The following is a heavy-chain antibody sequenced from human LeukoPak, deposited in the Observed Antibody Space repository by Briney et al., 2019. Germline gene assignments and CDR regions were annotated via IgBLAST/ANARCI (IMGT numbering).Heavy chain of an antibody. CDR2: IYPGDSDT. CDR3: ARTYSSSWYTRYFQH. Sequence: NSGEPLRISCKGSGYSFSNYWVGWVRQMPGKGLEWMGIIYPGDSDTRYSPSFQGQVTISVDKSISTAYLQWRSLKASDTAMYYCARTYSSSWYTRYFQHWGQGTLVTVSS. J-gene: IGHJ1*01. CDR1: GYSFSNYW. D-gene: IGHD6-13*01. V-gene: IGHV5-51*01.